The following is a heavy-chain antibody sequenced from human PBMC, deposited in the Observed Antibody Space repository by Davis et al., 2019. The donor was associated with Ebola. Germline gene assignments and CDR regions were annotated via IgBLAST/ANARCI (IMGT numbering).Heavy chain of an antibody. J-gene: IGHJ4*02. V-gene: IGHV3-23*01. CDR2: ITSGGTT. CDR1: GFTFSSYA. Sequence: GGSLRLSCAASGFTFSSYAMSWVRQAPGKGLECVSSITSGGTTYYADSVKGRFTISRDNSKSTLYLQMNSLRAEDTAVYYCAKDFSSIVGALFDYWGQGTLVTVSS. CDR3: AKDFSSIVGALFDY. D-gene: IGHD1-26*01.